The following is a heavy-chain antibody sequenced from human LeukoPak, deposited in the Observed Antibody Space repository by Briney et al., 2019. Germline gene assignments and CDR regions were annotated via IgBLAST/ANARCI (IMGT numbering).Heavy chain of an antibody. J-gene: IGHJ4*02. V-gene: IGHV4-4*07. Sequence: NASETLSLTCTVFGGSISSYYWSWIRQPAGKGLEWIGRIYTSGSTNYNPSLKSRVTMSVDTSKNQFSLKLSSVTAADTAVYYCARDPVAGTGDNFDYWGQGTLVTVSS. D-gene: IGHD6-19*01. CDR2: IYTSGST. CDR3: ARDPVAGTGDNFDY. CDR1: GGSISSYY.